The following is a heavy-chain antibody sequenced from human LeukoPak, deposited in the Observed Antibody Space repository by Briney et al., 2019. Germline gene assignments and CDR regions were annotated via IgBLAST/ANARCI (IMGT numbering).Heavy chain of an antibody. CDR1: GYFISSGYW. J-gene: IGHJ4*02. CDR3: ARTSGSGYSFDY. D-gene: IGHD3-10*01. Sequence: SETLSLTCTVSGYFISSGYWWGWIRQPPGKGLEWIGYISYSGSIYYNPSLKSRVTMSVDTSKNQFSLRLSSVTAVDTAVYYCARTSGSGYSFDYWGQGILVTVSS. CDR2: ISYSGSI. V-gene: IGHV4-28*05.